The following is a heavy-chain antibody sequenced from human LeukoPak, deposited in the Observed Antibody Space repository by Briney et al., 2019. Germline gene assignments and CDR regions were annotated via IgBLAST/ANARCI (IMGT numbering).Heavy chain of an antibody. J-gene: IGHJ4*02. CDR1: GVSISGYY. CDR2: TYTSGSTSGST. D-gene: IGHD3-10*01. CDR3: ARVGGHYYGSGNYFQYFDY. Sequence: SETLSLTCSVSGVSISGYYWIWIRQSAEKGLEWIGRTYTSGSTSGSTNYNPSLKSRVTISVDTSKNQFSLKLSSVTAADTAVYYCARVGGHYYGSGNYFQYFDYWGQGTLVTVSS. V-gene: IGHV4-4*07.